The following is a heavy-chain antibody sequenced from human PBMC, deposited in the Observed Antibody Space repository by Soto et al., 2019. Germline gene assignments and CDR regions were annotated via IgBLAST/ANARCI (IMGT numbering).Heavy chain of an antibody. Sequence: GGSLRLSCAASGFTFSSYEMNWVRQAPGKGLEWFSYISGSGSAIYYADSVKGRFTISRDNAKNSLYLQMNSLRAEDTAVYYCARVRYSAYGGYYFDYWGQGTLVTVSS. D-gene: IGHD5-12*01. J-gene: IGHJ4*02. CDR1: GFTFSSYE. V-gene: IGHV3-48*03. CDR2: ISGSGSAI. CDR3: ARVRYSAYGGYYFDY.